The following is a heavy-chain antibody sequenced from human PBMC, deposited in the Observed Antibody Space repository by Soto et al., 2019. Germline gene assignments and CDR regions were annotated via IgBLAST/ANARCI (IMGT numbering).Heavy chain of an antibody. J-gene: IGHJ6*01. CDR2: ITANNVNT. Sequence: QVQLVQSGPEVKKPGASVKVSCKTSGYTFTSYGISWVRQAPGQGLEWMGWITANNVNTNYAQKFQGRVTMTRDTSTSTVYMELSSLRSEDTAVYYCARDRVAAAGISYYHYGMDVWGQGTTVTVSS. V-gene: IGHV1-18*01. CDR3: ARDRVAAAGISYYHYGMDV. CDR1: GYTFTSYG. D-gene: IGHD6-13*01.